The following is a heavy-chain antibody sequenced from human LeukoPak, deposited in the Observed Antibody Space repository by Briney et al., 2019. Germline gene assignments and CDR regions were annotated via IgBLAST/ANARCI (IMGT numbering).Heavy chain of an antibody. CDR3: AKYGNSGWVIDN. CDR2: TYYTGGT. J-gene: IGHJ4*02. V-gene: IGHV4-59*08. D-gene: IGHD6-19*01. Sequence: SETLSLTCTVSGGSIGSDYWTWIRQPPGKGLEYIGHTYYTGGTNYNPSLKSRVTISVDTSKNQFSLKLSSVTAADTAVYFCAKYGNSGWVIDNWGQGTLVTVSS. CDR1: GGSIGSDY.